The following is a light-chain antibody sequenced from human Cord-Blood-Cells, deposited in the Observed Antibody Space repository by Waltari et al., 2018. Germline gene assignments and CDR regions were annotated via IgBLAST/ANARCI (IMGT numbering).Light chain of an antibody. V-gene: IGKV3-11*01. CDR1: QSVSSY. CDR2: DAS. Sequence: EILLTQSPATLPLSPGERAPLPCRASQSVSSYLAWYQQKPGQAPRLLIYDASNRATGMPARFSGSGSGTDFTLTISSLEPEDVAVYYCQQRSNWPRTFGQGTKVEIK. CDR3: QQRSNWPRT. J-gene: IGKJ1*01.